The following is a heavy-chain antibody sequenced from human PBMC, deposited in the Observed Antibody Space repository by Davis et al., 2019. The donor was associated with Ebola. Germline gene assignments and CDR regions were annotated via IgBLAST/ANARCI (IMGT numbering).Heavy chain of an antibody. J-gene: IGHJ5*02. CDR1: GGSISSYY. Sequence: SETLSLTCTVSGGSISSYYWSWIRQPPGKGLEWIGYIYYSGSTNYNPSLKSRVTISVDTSKNQFSLKLSSVTAADTAVYYCAREGGYYDFWSGYYGGRNWFDPWGQGTLVTVSS. CDR3: AREGGYYDFWSGYYGGRNWFDP. D-gene: IGHD3-3*01. CDR2: IYYSGST. V-gene: IGHV4-59*01.